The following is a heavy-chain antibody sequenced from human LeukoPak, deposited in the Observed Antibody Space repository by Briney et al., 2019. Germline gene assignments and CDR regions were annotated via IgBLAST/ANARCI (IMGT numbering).Heavy chain of an antibody. J-gene: IGHJ4*02. Sequence: QPGGSLRLSCAASGFTFSGSAMHWVRQASGKGLEWVDRIRSKANSYATAYAASVKGRFTISRDDSKNTAYLQMNSLKTEDTAVYYCTRPPDYYDSSGYYSHDYWGQGTLVTVSS. CDR3: TRPPDYYDSSGYYSHDY. CDR2: IRSKANSYAT. CDR1: GFTFSGSA. V-gene: IGHV3-73*01. D-gene: IGHD3-22*01.